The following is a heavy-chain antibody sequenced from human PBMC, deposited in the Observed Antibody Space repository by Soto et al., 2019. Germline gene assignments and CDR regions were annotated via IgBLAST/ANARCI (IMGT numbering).Heavy chain of an antibody. J-gene: IGHJ4*02. CDR3: ATNWGQLLYGGLLY. CDR2: FDPEDGET. V-gene: IGHV1-24*01. D-gene: IGHD2-2*02. Sequence: ASVKVSCKVSGYTLTELSMHWVRQAPGKWLEWMGGFDPEDGETIYAQKFQGRVTMTEDTSTDTAYMELSSLRSEDTAVYYCATNWGQLLYGGLLYWGQGTLVTVSS. CDR1: GYTLTELS.